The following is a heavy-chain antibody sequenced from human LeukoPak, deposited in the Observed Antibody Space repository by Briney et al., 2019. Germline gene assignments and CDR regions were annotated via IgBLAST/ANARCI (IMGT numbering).Heavy chain of an antibody. CDR1: GFSFSSSA. V-gene: IGHV3-23*01. D-gene: IGHD3-10*01. Sequence: PGGSLRLSCAASGFSFSSSAMSWVRQAPGEGLEWVSAISGSGGQTHYVESVKGRFTISRDNSKNTLYLQMNSLKADDTAVYYCAKEVRQIRKSYIDSWGQGTLVTVSS. CDR2: ISGSGGQT. CDR3: AKEVRQIRKSYIDS. J-gene: IGHJ4*02.